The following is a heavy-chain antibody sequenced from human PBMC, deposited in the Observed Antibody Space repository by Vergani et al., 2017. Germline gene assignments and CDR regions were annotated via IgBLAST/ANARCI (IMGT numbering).Heavy chain of an antibody. CDR3: ARSPKVTAYFDY. J-gene: IGHJ4*02. D-gene: IGHD2-2*01. V-gene: IGHV4-59*01. CDR2: IYYSGST. Sequence: QVQLQESGPGLVKPSETLCLTCTVSGGSISSYYWSWIRQPPGKGLEWIGYIYYSGSTNYNPSLKSRVTISVDTSKNQFSLKLSSVTAADTAVYYCARSPKVTAYFDYWGQGTLVTVSS. CDR1: GGSISSYY.